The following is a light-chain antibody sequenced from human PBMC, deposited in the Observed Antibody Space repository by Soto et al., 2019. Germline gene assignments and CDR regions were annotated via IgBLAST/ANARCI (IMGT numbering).Light chain of an antibody. CDR1: ESLSTY. Sequence: EIVMTQSPATLSVAPGERVTLSCRASESLSTYLSWYQQKPGQAPRLLIYGASTKATGIPARFSGSGSATDFTLTISSLKSEDFAGYYCQSYNDWPFTLGQGTKLEI. V-gene: IGKV3-15*01. J-gene: IGKJ2*01. CDR3: QSYNDWPFT. CDR2: GAS.